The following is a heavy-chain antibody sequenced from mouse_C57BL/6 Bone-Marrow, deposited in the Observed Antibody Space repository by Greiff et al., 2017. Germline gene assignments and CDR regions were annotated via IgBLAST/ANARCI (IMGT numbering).Heavy chain of an antibody. CDR3: ARSYYGSRYVGLYWYFDV. D-gene: IGHD1-1*01. CDR1: GYTFTSYD. Sequence: QVQLKQSGPELVKPGASVKLSCKASGYTFTSYDINWVKQRPGQGLEWIGWIYPRDGSTKYNEKFKGKATLTVDTSSSTAYLGLHSLTSEDSAVYFGARSYYGSRYVGLYWYFDVWGTGTTVTGSS. J-gene: IGHJ1*03. V-gene: IGHV1-85*01. CDR2: IYPRDGST.